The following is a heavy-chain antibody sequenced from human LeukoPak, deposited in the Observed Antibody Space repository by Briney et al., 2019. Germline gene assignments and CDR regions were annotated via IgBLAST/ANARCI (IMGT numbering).Heavy chain of an antibody. CDR3: ARATRTAGYSSSWYGGLGMDV. V-gene: IGHV4-34*01. CDR2: INHSGST. J-gene: IGHJ6*02. CDR1: GGSFSGYY. D-gene: IGHD6-13*01. Sequence: TSETLSLTCAVYGGSFSGYYWSWIRQPPGKGLEWIGEINHSGSTNYNPSLKSRVTISVDTSKNQFSLKLSSVTAADTAVYYCARATRTAGYSSSWYGGLGMDVWGQGTTVTVSS.